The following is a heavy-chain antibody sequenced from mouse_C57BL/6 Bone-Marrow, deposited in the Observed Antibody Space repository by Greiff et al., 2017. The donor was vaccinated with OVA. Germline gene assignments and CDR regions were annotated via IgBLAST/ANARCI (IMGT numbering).Heavy chain of an antibody. D-gene: IGHD2-5*01. CDR2: INPGSGGT. CDR3: AIRGIVTFR. CDR1: GYAFTNYL. V-gene: IGHV1-54*01. J-gene: IGHJ4*01. Sequence: VQLQQSGAELVRPGTSVKVSCKASGYAFTNYLIEWVKQRPGQGLEWIGVINPGSGGTNYNEKFKGKATLTADKSSSTAYMQLSSLTSADSAVYFCAIRGIVTFRWGQGTSVTVSS.